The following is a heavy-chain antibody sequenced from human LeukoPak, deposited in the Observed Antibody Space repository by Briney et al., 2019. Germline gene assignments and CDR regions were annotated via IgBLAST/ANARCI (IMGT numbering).Heavy chain of an antibody. CDR2: IDPSDSYT. CDR1: GYSVTSYW. Sequence: GESLKISCKGSGYSVTSYWISWVRQMPGKGLEWMGRIDPSDSYTNYSPSFQGHVTISADKSISTAYLQWSSLKASDTAMYYCARGSSGSYQPDYWGQGTLVTVSS. V-gene: IGHV5-10-1*01. D-gene: IGHD1-26*01. J-gene: IGHJ4*02. CDR3: ARGSSGSYQPDY.